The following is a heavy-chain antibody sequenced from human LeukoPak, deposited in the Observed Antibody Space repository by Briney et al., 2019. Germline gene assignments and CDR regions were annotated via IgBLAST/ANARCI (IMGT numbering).Heavy chain of an antibody. Sequence: GASVKVSCKASGYTFTGYYMHWVRQAPGQGLEWMGRINPNSGGTKYAQKFQGRVTMTRDTSISTAYMELSRLRSDDTAVYYCARDLVVVPAAIGDAFDIWGQGTMVTVSS. CDR1: GYTFTGYY. D-gene: IGHD2-2*01. CDR2: INPNSGGT. CDR3: ARDLVVVPAAIGDAFDI. V-gene: IGHV1-2*06. J-gene: IGHJ3*02.